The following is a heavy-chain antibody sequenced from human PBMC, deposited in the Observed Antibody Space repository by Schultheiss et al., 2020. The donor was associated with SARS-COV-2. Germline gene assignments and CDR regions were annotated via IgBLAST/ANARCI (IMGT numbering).Heavy chain of an antibody. D-gene: IGHD3-9*01. V-gene: IGHV1-69*01. Sequence: VKVSCKASGGTFSSYAISWVRQAPGQGLEWMGGIIPIFGTANYAQKFQGRVTITADESTSTAYMELSSLRSEDTAVYYCARDRQPPRNARYFDWFDAFDIWGQGTMVTVSS. CDR2: IIPIFGTA. CDR1: GGTFSSYA. CDR3: ARDRQPPRNARYFDWFDAFDI. J-gene: IGHJ3*02.